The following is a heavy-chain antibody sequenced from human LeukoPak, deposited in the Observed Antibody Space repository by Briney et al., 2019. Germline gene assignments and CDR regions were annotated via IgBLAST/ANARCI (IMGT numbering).Heavy chain of an antibody. CDR3: ARLPDP. CDR2: IYTSGIT. CDR1: GGSISSGTYY. V-gene: IGHV4-61*02. J-gene: IGHJ5*02. Sequence: SETLSLTCAVYGGSISSGTYYWYWIRQPAGKGLEWIGRIYTSGITNYNPSLKSRVTISVDTSKNQFSLKLTSVTASDTAVYYCARLPDPWGQGTLVTVSS.